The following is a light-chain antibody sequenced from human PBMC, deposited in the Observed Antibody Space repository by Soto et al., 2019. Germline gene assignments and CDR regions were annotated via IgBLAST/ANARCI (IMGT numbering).Light chain of an antibody. CDR3: QQYYSYPRT. Sequence: DIQMTQSPSTLYASVGDRVIITCRASQSITSWLAWYQQKPGQAPKLLIYDASNLEIRVPSRFSGSGSGTDFTLTISCLQSEDFATYYCQQYYSYPRTFGQGTKVDIK. V-gene: IGKV1-5*01. J-gene: IGKJ1*01. CDR1: QSITSW. CDR2: DAS.